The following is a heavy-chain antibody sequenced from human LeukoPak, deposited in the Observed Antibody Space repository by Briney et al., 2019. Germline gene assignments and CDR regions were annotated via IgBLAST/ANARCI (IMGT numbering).Heavy chain of an antibody. Sequence: PSETLSLTCTVSSGSISSSTYYWGWIRQPPGKGLEWIGYIYYSGSTNYNPSLKSRVTISVDTSKNQFSLKLSSVTAADTAVYYCARDGSYGFLAFDIWGQGTMVTVSS. CDR3: ARDGSYGFLAFDI. D-gene: IGHD5-18*01. CDR1: SGSISSSTYY. V-gene: IGHV4-61*01. J-gene: IGHJ3*02. CDR2: IYYSGST.